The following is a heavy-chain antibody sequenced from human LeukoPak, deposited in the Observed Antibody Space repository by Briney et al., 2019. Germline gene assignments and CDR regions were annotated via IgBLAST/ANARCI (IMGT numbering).Heavy chain of an antibody. Sequence: PSETLSLTCAVYGGPFSGYYWSWIRQPPGKGLEWIGEINHSGSTNYNPSLKSRVTISVDTSKNQFSLKLSSVTAADTAVYYCARQGYSSGWSDYYYYYMDVWGKGTTVTISS. CDR2: INHSGST. J-gene: IGHJ6*03. CDR1: GGPFSGYY. D-gene: IGHD6-19*01. CDR3: ARQGYSSGWSDYYYYYMDV. V-gene: IGHV4-34*01.